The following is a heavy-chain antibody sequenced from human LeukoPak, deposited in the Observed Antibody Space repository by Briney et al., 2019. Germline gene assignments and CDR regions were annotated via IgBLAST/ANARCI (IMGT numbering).Heavy chain of an antibody. CDR2: IRGSGDNT. Sequence: GGSLRLSCAASGFTFSHFTMSWVRQAPGKGLEWVSSIRGSGDNTYYADSVKGRFTISRDNSKNTLYLQMNTLRAEDTAAYYCAKGYYDSSGYSWGMDVWGQGTTVTVSS. CDR1: GFTFSHFT. V-gene: IGHV3-23*01. J-gene: IGHJ6*02. D-gene: IGHD3-22*01. CDR3: AKGYYDSSGYSWGMDV.